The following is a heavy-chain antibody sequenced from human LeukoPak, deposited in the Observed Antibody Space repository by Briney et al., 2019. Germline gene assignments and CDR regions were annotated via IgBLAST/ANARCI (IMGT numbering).Heavy chain of an antibody. CDR2: IRSKAYGGIA. CDR3: TRDRLGFCSSSSCNYFDY. D-gene: IGHD2-2*01. V-gene: IGHV3-49*04. Sequence: GGSLRLSCTTSGFIFDDYAMTWVRQAPGKGLEWVGFIRSKAYGGIAEYAASVKGRFTISRDDSKSIAYLQMNSLETEDTAVYYCTRDRLGFCSSSSCNYFDYWGQGTLVTVSS. J-gene: IGHJ4*02. CDR1: GFIFDDYA.